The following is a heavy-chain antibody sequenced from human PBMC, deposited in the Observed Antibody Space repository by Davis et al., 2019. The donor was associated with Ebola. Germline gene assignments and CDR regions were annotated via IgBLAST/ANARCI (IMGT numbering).Heavy chain of an antibody. Sequence: ASVKVSCKASGGTFSSYAISWVRQAPGQGLEWMGWINPNSGGTNYAQKFQGRVTMTRDTSISTAYMELSSLRSEDTAVYYCARLYCSSTSCYEGGYYYYMDVWGKGTTVTVSS. J-gene: IGHJ6*03. V-gene: IGHV1-2*02. D-gene: IGHD2-2*01. CDR3: ARLYCSSTSCYEGGYYYYMDV. CDR1: GGTFSSYA. CDR2: INPNSGGT.